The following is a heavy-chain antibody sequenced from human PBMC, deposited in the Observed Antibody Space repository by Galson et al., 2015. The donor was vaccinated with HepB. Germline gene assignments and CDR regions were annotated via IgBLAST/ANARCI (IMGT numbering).Heavy chain of an antibody. J-gene: IGHJ3*02. CDR3: ARAKNWASRSLGAFDI. V-gene: IGHV6-1*01. D-gene: IGHD7-27*01. CDR2: TYYRSKWYN. Sequence: CAISGDSVSSNSAAWNWIRQSPSRGLEWLGRTYYRSKWYNDYAVSVESRITINPDTSKNQFSLQLNSVTPEDTAVYYCARAKNWASRSLGAFDIWGQGTMVTVSS. CDR1: GDSVSSNSAA.